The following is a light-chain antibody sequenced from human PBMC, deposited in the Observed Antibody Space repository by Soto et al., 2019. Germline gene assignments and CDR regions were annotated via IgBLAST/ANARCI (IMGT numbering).Light chain of an antibody. CDR3: QQYGSSLWT. CDR2: GAS. V-gene: IGKV3-20*01. Sequence: EIVMTQSPATLSVTPGETASLSCRASQSAGNFLAWYQQKPGQAPRLLIYGASSRATGIPDRFSGSGSGTDFTLTISRLEPEDFAVYYCQQYGSSLWTFGQGTKVDI. J-gene: IGKJ1*01. CDR1: QSAGNF.